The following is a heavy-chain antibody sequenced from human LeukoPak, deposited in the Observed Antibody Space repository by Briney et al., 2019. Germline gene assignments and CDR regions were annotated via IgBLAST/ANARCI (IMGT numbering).Heavy chain of an antibody. CDR3: ARETSTQCSGGSCFFDY. CDR1: GFSVSSNY. V-gene: IGHV3-66*02. D-gene: IGHD2-15*01. J-gene: IGHJ4*02. CDR2: FYSGGST. Sequence: GGSLRLSCAASGFSVSSNYMSWVRQAPGKGLEWVSVFYSGGSTYYADSVKGRFTISRDTSKNTLYLQMNSLGVEDTAVYYCARETSTQCSGGSCFFDYWGQGTLVTVSS.